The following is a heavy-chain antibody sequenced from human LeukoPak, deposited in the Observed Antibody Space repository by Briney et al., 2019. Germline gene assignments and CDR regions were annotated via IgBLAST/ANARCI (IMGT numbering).Heavy chain of an antibody. V-gene: IGHV3-48*03. Sequence: GGSLRLSCAASGFTFSSYEMNWVRQAPGKGLEWLSYIKNDGSKIYYTDSVKGRFTISRDNAKNSLFLQMNSLGAEDTAVYYCVRGSLSDRGDYWGQGTLVTVSS. CDR1: GFTFSSYE. J-gene: IGHJ4*02. CDR2: IKNDGSKI. CDR3: VRGSLSDRGDY. D-gene: IGHD3-16*01.